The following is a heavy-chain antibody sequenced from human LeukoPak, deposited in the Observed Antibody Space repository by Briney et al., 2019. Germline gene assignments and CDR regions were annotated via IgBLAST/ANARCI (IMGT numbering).Heavy chain of an antibody. V-gene: IGHV3-21*01. CDR3: ARESGYSYGYTFDY. Sequence: GGSLRLSCAASGFTFSSYSMNWVRQAPGKGLEWVSSISSSSSYIYYADSVKGRFTISRDNAKNSLYPQMNSLRAEDTAVYYCARESGYSYGYTFDYWGQGTLVTVSS. CDR2: ISSSSSYI. CDR1: GFTFSSYS. J-gene: IGHJ4*02. D-gene: IGHD5-18*01.